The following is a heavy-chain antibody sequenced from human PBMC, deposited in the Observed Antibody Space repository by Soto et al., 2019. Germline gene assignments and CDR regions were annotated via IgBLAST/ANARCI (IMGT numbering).Heavy chain of an antibody. CDR2: ISGSGGST. Sequence: GGSLRLSCAASGFTFSSDAMSWVRQAPGKGLEWVSAISGSGGSTYYADSVKGRFTISRDNSKNTLYLQMNSLRAEDTAVYYCAKDRSGYCSGGRCYSFDFWGQGTLVTVSS. V-gene: IGHV3-23*01. CDR3: AKDRSGYCSGGRCYSFDF. D-gene: IGHD2-15*01. J-gene: IGHJ4*02. CDR1: GFTFSSDA.